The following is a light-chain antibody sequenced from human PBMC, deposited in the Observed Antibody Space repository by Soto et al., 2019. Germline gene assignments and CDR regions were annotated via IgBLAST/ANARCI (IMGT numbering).Light chain of an antibody. CDR2: RTS. CDR1: QSVSSSY. J-gene: IGKJ1*01. CDR3: QQYDSSPRT. Sequence: EVVLTQSHGTLSLSPGERATLSCRASQSVSSSYLAWYQQKPGQAPRLLIYRTSNRATGIPDRFSGSGSGTDFTLTISRLEPEDFAVYWCQQYDSSPRTFGQGTNV. V-gene: IGKV3-20*01.